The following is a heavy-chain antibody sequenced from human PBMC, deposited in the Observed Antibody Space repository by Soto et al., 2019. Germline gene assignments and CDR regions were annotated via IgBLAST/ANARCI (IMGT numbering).Heavy chain of an antibody. CDR3: AKGIRYDSLDY. CDR2: ISYDGSNK. D-gene: IGHD3-3*01. Sequence: SGGSLRLSCAASGFTFSSYGMHWVRQAPGKGLEWVAVISYDGSNKYYADSVKGRFTISRDNSKNTLYLQMNSLRAEDTAVYYCAKGIRYDSLDYWGQGTLVTVSS. V-gene: IGHV3-30*18. CDR1: GFTFSSYG. J-gene: IGHJ4*02.